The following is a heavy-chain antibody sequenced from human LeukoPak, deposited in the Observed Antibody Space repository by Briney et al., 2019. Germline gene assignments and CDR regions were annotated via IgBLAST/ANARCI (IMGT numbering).Heavy chain of an antibody. CDR3: AKKPGIAVADPPYFDY. Sequence: GGSLRLSCAASGFTFSYYAMSWVRQAPGKGLEWVSAISGSGGSTYYADSVKGRFTTSRDNSKNTLYLQMNSLRAEDTAVYYCAKKPGIAVADPPYFDYWGQGTLVTVSS. CDR2: ISGSGGST. J-gene: IGHJ4*02. V-gene: IGHV3-23*01. CDR1: GFTFSYYA. D-gene: IGHD6-19*01.